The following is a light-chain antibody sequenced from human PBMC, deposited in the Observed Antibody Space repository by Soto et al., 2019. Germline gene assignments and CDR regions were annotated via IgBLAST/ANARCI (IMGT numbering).Light chain of an antibody. CDR3: QQYYSTPMYT. V-gene: IGKV4-1*01. J-gene: IGKJ2*01. Sequence: DIVMTQSPDSLAVSLGERATINCKSSQRVLYSSNNKNYLAWYQQKPGQPPKLLIYLASTRESGVSDRFSGSGSGTDFTLSISSLQAEDVAVYYCQQYYSTPMYTFGQGTKLEIK. CDR2: LAS. CDR1: QRVLYSSNNKNY.